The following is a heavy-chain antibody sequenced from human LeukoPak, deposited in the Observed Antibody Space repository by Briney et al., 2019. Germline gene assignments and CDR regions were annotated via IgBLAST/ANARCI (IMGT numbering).Heavy chain of an antibody. V-gene: IGHV5-51*01. Sequence: GESLKISCKGSGYSFTSYWIGWVRQMPGKGLEWMGIIYPGDSDTRYSPSFQGQVTISADKSISTAYLQWSSLKASDSAMYYCARQRRPGIAAAGTWPFDYWGQGTLVTVSS. J-gene: IGHJ4*02. CDR2: IYPGDSDT. CDR3: ARQRRPGIAAAGTWPFDY. D-gene: IGHD6-13*01. CDR1: GYSFTSYW.